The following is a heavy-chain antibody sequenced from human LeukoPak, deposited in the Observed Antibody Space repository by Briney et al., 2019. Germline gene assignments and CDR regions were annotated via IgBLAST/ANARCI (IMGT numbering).Heavy chain of an antibody. CDR1: GYTFTSYY. D-gene: IGHD6-19*01. J-gene: IGHJ3*02. V-gene: IGHV1-46*01. CDR2: INPTGDST. Sequence: ASVKVSCKASGYTFTSYYMHWVRQAPGQGLEWMGLINPTGDSTGYAQKFQGRVTMTRDTSISTAYMELSRLRSDDTAVYYCARGLFPRDAFDIWGQGTMVTVSS. CDR3: ARGLFPRDAFDI.